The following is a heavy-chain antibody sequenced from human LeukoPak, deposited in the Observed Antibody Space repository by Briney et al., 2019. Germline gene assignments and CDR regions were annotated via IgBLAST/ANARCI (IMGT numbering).Heavy chain of an antibody. Sequence: VKPSETLSLTCTVSGGSISGYYWSWIRQPPGKGLEWIGYIYYSGSTNYNPSLKSRVTISVDTSKNQFSLKLSSVTAAATAVYYCARGREWEPKVFDYWGQGTLVTVSS. J-gene: IGHJ4*02. V-gene: IGHV4-59*01. CDR3: ARGREWEPKVFDY. CDR2: IYYSGST. D-gene: IGHD1-26*01. CDR1: GGSISGYY.